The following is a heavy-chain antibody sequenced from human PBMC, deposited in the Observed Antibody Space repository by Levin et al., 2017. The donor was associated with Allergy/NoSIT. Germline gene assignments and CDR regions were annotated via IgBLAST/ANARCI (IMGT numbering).Heavy chain of an antibody. CDR2: INPSGGST. J-gene: IGHJ4*02. CDR1: GYTFTSYY. V-gene: IGHV1-46*01. Sequence: ASVKVSCKASGYTFTSYYMHWVRQAPGQGLEWMGIINPSGGSTTYAQKFQGRVTMNRDTSTSTVYMEMSSLTSEDTAVYYCARGANIVGATVFDYWGQGTLVTVSS. CDR3: ARGANIVGATVFDY. D-gene: IGHD1-26*01.